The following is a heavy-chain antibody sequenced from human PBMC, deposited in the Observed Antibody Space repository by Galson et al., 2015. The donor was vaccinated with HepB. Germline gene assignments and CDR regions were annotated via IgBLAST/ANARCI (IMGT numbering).Heavy chain of an antibody. Sequence: SVTVSCKASGGTFSSYVISWVRQAPGQGLEWMGGIIPIFGTANYAQKFQGRVTITADESTSTAYMELSSLRSEDTAVYYCARVVDTATYFDYWGQGTLVTVSS. CDR2: IIPIFGTA. CDR3: ARVVDTATYFDY. D-gene: IGHD5-18*01. CDR1: GGTFSSYV. V-gene: IGHV1-69*13. J-gene: IGHJ4*02.